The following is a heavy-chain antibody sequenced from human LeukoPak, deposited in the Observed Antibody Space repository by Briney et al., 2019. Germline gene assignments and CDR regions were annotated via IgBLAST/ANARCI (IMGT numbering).Heavy chain of an antibody. J-gene: IGHJ4*02. CDR3: ARVSPTGYSSSWYDY. CDR1: GYTFTGYY. CDR2: INPNSGGT. Sequence: ASVTVSCTASGYTFTGYYMHWVRQAPGQGLEWMGRINPNSGGTNYAQKFQGRVTMTRDTAISTAYMELSRLRSDDTAVYYCARVSPTGYSSSWYDYWGQGTLVTVSS. V-gene: IGHV1-2*06. D-gene: IGHD6-13*01.